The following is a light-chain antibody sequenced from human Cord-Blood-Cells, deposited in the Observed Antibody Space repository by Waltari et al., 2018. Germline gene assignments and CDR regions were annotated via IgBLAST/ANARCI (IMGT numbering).Light chain of an antibody. CDR1: QDISNY. CDR3: QQYDNLPG. CDR2: DAS. Sequence: DIQMTQSPSSLSASVGDRVTITCQASQDISNYLNWYQQKPGKAPKLLIYDASNLETGVPSRFSGSGSVTDFTFTISSLQPEDIATYYCQQYDNLPGFGGGTKVEIK. J-gene: IGKJ4*01. V-gene: IGKV1-33*01.